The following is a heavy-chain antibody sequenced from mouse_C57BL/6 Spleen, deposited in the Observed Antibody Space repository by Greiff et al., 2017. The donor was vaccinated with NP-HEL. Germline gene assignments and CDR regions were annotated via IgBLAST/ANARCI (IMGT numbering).Heavy chain of an antibody. CDR1: GYAFSSYW. V-gene: IGHV1-80*01. Sequence: VMLVESGAELVKPGASVKISCKASGYAFSSYWMNWVKQRPGKGLEWIGQIYPGDGDTNYNGKFKGKATLTADKSSSTAYMQLSSLTSEDSAVYFCARTYYGSSFYAMDYWGQGTSVTVSS. D-gene: IGHD1-1*01. J-gene: IGHJ4*01. CDR2: IYPGDGDT. CDR3: ARTYYGSSFYAMDY.